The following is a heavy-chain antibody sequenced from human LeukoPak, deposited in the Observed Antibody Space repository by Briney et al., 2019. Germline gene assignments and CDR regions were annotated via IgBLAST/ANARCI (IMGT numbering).Heavy chain of an antibody. CDR3: ARSSSGSYLDY. J-gene: IGHJ4*02. CDR1: GYTFTSYY. Sequence: GASVKVSCKASGYTFTSYYMHWVRQAPGQGLEWMGIINPSGGSTTYAQKLQGRVTMTRDTSTSTVYMELSSLRSEDTAVYYCARSSSGSYLDYWGQGTLVTVSS. CDR2: INPSGGST. V-gene: IGHV1-46*01. D-gene: IGHD1-26*01.